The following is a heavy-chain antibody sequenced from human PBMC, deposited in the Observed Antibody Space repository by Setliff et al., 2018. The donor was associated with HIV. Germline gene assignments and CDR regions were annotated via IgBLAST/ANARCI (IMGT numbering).Heavy chain of an antibody. CDR3: ARGFYSHRVKDAFDL. Sequence: PSETLSLTCAVFGGSLSGYYWNWIRQSPGKGLEWIGKISHSGGTNYSPSLRSRLTMSMDTPKNQVSLKLNSVTAADMGMYYCARGFYSHRVKDAFDLWGPGTMVTVSS. CDR2: ISHSGGT. V-gene: IGHV4-34*01. D-gene: IGHD3-10*01. CDR1: GGSLSGYY. J-gene: IGHJ3*01.